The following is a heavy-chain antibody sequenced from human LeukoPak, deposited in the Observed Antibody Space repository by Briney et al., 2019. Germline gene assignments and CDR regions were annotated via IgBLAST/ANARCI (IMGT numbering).Heavy chain of an antibody. V-gene: IGHV3-74*01. Sequence: GGSLRLSCAASGFTFSSCWMHWVRQAPGKGLVWVSRINSDGSSTSYADSVKGRFTISRDNAKNTLYLQMNSLRAEDTAVYYCARAQWELLLGDHYYYMDVWGKGTTVTISS. CDR1: GFTFSSCW. CDR3: ARAQWELLLGDHYYYMDV. J-gene: IGHJ6*03. D-gene: IGHD1-26*01. CDR2: INSDGSST.